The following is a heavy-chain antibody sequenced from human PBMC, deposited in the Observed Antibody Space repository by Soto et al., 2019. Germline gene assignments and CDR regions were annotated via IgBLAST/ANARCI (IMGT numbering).Heavy chain of an antibody. V-gene: IGHV1-18*04. CDR2: ISTYNGDT. Sequence: ASVTVSWKGSGYTFTSYYVHWVRQAPGQGLEWMGWISTYNGDTNYAQTFQGRVTMTTDTSTSTVHMEVRSLRSDDTAVYYCAREGVAPYYYYGMDVWGQGTPVTVSS. CDR3: AREGVAPYYYYGMDV. J-gene: IGHJ6*02. CDR1: GYTFTSYY. D-gene: IGHD5-12*01.